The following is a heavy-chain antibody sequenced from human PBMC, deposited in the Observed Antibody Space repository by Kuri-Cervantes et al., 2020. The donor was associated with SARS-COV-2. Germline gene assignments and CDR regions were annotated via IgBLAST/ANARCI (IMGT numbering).Heavy chain of an antibody. V-gene: IGHV3-20*04. J-gene: IGHJ4*02. Sequence: GGSLRLSCVGSGFMFDDHAMSWVRQVPGKGLEWVSGIGWNGENRRYADSVTGRFTVSRDNAKKSLYLQMNSLGAEDTAWYYCATMRGEYTSSYFDTWGQGTLVTVSS. D-gene: IGHD6-6*01. CDR2: IGWNGENR. CDR1: GFMFDDHA. CDR3: ATMRGEYTSSYFDT.